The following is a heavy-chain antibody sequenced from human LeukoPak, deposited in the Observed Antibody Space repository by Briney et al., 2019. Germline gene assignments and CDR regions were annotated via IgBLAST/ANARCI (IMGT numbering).Heavy chain of an antibody. J-gene: IGHJ4*02. Sequence: ASVKVSCKASGGTFSSYAISWVRQAPGQGLEWMGIINPSGGSTSYAQKFQGRVTMTRDMSTSTVYMELSSLRSEDTAVYYCAREGSGYSFDYWGQGTLVTVSS. CDR2: INPSGGST. V-gene: IGHV1-46*01. CDR3: AREGSGYSFDY. CDR1: GGTFSSYA. D-gene: IGHD3-22*01.